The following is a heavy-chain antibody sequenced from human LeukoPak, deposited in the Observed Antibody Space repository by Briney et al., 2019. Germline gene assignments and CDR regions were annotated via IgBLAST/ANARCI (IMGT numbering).Heavy chain of an antibody. Sequence: GGSLRLSCAASGFSFNSYSMNWVRQAPGKGLEWVSYISHTGSTMSYADSVKGRFTISRDNARNSLYLQMNSLRAEDTAVYYCAIPPLSGTGSSRPLAGMDVWGQGITVTVSS. CDR3: AIPPLSGTGSSRPLAGMDV. V-gene: IGHV3-48*04. CDR1: GFSFNSYS. CDR2: ISHTGSTM. J-gene: IGHJ6*02. D-gene: IGHD3-10*01.